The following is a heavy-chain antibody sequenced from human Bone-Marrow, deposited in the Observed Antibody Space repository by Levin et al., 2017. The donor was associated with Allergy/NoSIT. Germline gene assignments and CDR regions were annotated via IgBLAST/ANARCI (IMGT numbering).Heavy chain of an antibody. J-gene: IGHJ5*02. CDR1: GFTFANYG. D-gene: IGHD2-15*01. CDR3: ARDLFKCCSDISCYAYLDP. Sequence: ASVKVSCKASGFTFANYGLHWVRQAPGQGLEWLGWISAYNGYTNYAQKFQGRVTMTTDTPTSTAYMELRSLRSDDTAIYYCARDLFKCCSDISCYAYLDPWGRGTLVTVSS. V-gene: IGHV1-18*01. CDR2: ISAYNGYT.